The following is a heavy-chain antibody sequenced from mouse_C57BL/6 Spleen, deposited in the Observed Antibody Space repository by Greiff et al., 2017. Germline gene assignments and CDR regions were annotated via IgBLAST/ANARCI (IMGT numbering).Heavy chain of an antibody. D-gene: IGHD2-1*01. CDR3: ARVDNGNPYYYDMYY. J-gene: IGHJ4*01. CDR1: GFTFSDYY. CDR2: INYDGSST. V-gene: IGHV5-16*01. Sequence: EVMLVESEGGLVQPGSSMKLSCTASGFTFSDYYMAWVRQVPEKGLEWVANINYDGSSTYYLDSLKSRFIISIDNAKNILYLQMSSLKSEDTATYYCARVDNGNPYYYDMYYWGQGTSVTFSS.